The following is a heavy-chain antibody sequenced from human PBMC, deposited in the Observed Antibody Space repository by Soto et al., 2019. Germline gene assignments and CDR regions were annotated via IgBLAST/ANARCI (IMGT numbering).Heavy chain of an antibody. V-gene: IGHV1-3*01. D-gene: IGHD2-2*02. CDR1: GYTFTSYA. J-gene: IGHJ5*02. CDR2: INAGNGNT. Sequence: GASVKVSCKASGYTFTSYAMHWVRQAPGQRLEWMGWINAGNGNTKYSQKFQGRVTITRDTSASTAYMELSSLRSEDTAVYYCTRGGYCSSTSCYTTWFDPWGQGTLVTVSS. CDR3: TRGGYCSSTSCYTTWFDP.